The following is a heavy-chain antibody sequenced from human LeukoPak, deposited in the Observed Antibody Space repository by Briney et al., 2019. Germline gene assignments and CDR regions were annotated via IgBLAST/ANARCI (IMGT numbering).Heavy chain of an antibody. CDR2: INYDGSST. CDR1: GFTFSSYW. V-gene: IGHV3-74*01. CDR3: AREGWTSFDY. D-gene: IGHD2-15*01. Sequence: PGGSLRLSCAASGFTFSSYWLHWVRQGPGQGLVWVSRINYDGSSTTYADSVKGRFTISRDNSKNTLYLQMNSLRAEDTAVYYCAREGWTSFDYWGQGTLVTVSS. J-gene: IGHJ4*02.